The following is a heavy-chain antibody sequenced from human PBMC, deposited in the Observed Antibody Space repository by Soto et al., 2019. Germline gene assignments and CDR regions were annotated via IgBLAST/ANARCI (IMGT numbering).Heavy chain of an antibody. Sequence: SVKVSCKASGGTLSSYAISWVRQAPGQGLAWMGGIIPIFGTANYAQKFQGRVTITADESTSTAYMELSSLRSEDTAVYYCARVRRIQLWLRPGYNWFDPWGQGTLVTVSS. J-gene: IGHJ5*02. CDR3: ARVRRIQLWLRPGYNWFDP. CDR1: GGTLSSYA. CDR2: IIPIFGTA. D-gene: IGHD5-18*01. V-gene: IGHV1-69*13.